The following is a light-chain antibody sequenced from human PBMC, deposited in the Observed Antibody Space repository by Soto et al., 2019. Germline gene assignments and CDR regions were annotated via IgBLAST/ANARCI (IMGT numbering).Light chain of an antibody. CDR2: SNN. CDR3: AAWDDSLGNYV. V-gene: IGLV1-44*01. Sequence: QSVLTQPPSASGTPGQRVTISCSGSSSNIGSNTVNWYQQLPGTAPKLLIYSNNQRPSGVPDRFSGSKSGTSASLAISGLQSEGESDYYCAAWDDSLGNYVFGPGTKLTVL. J-gene: IGLJ1*01. CDR1: SSNIGSNT.